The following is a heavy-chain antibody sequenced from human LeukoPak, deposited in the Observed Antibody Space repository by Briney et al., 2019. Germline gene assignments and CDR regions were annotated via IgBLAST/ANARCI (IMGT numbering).Heavy chain of an antibody. D-gene: IGHD3-10*01. J-gene: IGHJ4*02. V-gene: IGHV3-23*01. CDR3: AQDGSGSYYHFDY. Sequence: RAGGSLRLSCAASGFTFSSYAMSWVRQAPGKGLEWVSAISGSGGNTYYADSVKGRFTISRDNSKNTLYLQMNSLRAEDTAVYYCAQDGSGSYYHFDYWGQGTLVTVSS. CDR2: ISGSGGNT. CDR1: GFTFSSYA.